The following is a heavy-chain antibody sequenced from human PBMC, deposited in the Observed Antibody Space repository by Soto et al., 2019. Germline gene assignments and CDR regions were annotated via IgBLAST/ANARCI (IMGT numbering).Heavy chain of an antibody. CDR2: ISGTGSKS. CDR1: GFTFTNFA. CDR3: VKRVYSSGSDVFDY. D-gene: IGHD5-18*01. J-gene: IGHJ4*02. Sequence: GGSLRLSCAVSGFTFTNFAMSWVRQAPGTGLEWVSTISGTGSKSNDEDSVRGRFTISRDSSKNTLFLQGSSLRDDGTVLYHCVKRVYSSGSDVFDYWGQGTPVTVSS. V-gene: IGHV3-23*01.